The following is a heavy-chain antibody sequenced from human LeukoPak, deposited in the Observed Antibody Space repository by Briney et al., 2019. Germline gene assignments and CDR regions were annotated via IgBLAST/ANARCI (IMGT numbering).Heavy chain of an antibody. Sequence: PGGSLRLSCAASVFTFSRYWMTWVRQAPGKGLEWVANIKEDGSENSYVESVKGRFTISRDNAKNSLYLQLNSLGAEDTAVYFCARQRYSDYWGQGTLVTVSS. V-gene: IGHV3-7*01. D-gene: IGHD1-1*01. CDR1: VFTFSRYW. J-gene: IGHJ4*02. CDR2: IKEDGSEN. CDR3: ARQRYSDY.